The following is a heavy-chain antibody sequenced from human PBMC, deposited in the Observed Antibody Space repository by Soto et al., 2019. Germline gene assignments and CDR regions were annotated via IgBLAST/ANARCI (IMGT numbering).Heavy chain of an antibody. CDR2: TIPALGKT. V-gene: IGHV1-69*10. D-gene: IGHD3-10*01. CDR1: GYNFTKNV. CDR3: ARGPFRPSAKDV. J-gene: IGHJ6*02. Sequence: SVKVSCKTSGYNFTKNVFTWVRQAPGQVLEWMGGTIPALGKTHFIEKFQGRVTITVDDATRTVYMEVRDLTSEDTAIYYCARGPFRPSAKDVWGQGTTVTVSS.